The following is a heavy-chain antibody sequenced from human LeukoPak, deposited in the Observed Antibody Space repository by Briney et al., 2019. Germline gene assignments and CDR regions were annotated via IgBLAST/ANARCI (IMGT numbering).Heavy chain of an antibody. CDR1: GFTFSSSA. Sequence: PGGSLRLSCSGSGFTFSSSAMHWVRQAPGKGLEYVSSISSNGVNTYYADSVKGRFTISRDNSKNTLYLQMSSLRPEDTAVYYCVKGGPYNSSSMDVWGQGTTVTVSS. D-gene: IGHD6-6*01. CDR2: ISSNGVNT. J-gene: IGHJ6*02. CDR3: VKGGPYNSSSMDV. V-gene: IGHV3-64D*09.